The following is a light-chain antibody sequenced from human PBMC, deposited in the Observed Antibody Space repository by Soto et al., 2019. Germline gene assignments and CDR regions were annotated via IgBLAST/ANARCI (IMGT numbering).Light chain of an antibody. Sequence: DIQMTQSPSTLSASVGDRVTITCRASQSISSWLAWYQQKPGKAPKLLIYDASSLESGVPSRFSGSGSVTEFTLTIRSLQPDDFATYYCQQDNSYSWTFGQGTKVEIK. J-gene: IGKJ1*01. CDR1: QSISSW. CDR2: DAS. V-gene: IGKV1-5*01. CDR3: QQDNSYSWT.